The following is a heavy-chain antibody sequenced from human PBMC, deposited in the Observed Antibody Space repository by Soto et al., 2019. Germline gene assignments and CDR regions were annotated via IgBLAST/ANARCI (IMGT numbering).Heavy chain of an antibody. D-gene: IGHD3-10*01. CDR3: ARVEQAVRGVRYFDY. V-gene: IGHV3-21*01. Sequence: EVQLVESGGGLVKPGGSLRLSCAASGFTFSSYSMNWVRQAPGKGLEWVSSISSSSSYIYYADSVKGRFTISRDNAKNSRYLQMNSLRAEDTAVYYCARVEQAVRGVRYFDYWGQGTLVTVSS. CDR1: GFTFSSYS. J-gene: IGHJ4*02. CDR2: ISSSSSYI.